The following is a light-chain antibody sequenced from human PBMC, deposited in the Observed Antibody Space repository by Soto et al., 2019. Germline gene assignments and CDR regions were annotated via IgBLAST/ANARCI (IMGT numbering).Light chain of an antibody. J-gene: IGLJ1*01. V-gene: IGLV1-40*01. CDR3: QSYDSSLSDV. CDR2: GNS. CDR1: RTNIGAGYD. Sequence: QSVLTQPPSVSGAPGQRVTISCTGSRTNIGAGYDVHWYQHLPGTAPKLLIYGNSNRPSGVPDRFSGSKSGTSASLAITGLQAEDEADYYCQSYDSSLSDVFGTGTKLTVL.